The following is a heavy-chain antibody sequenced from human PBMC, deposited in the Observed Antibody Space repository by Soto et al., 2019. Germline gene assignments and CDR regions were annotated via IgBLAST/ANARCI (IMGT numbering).Heavy chain of an antibody. V-gene: IGHV4-59*08. J-gene: IGHJ5*02. Sequence: PSETLSLTCTVSGGSISSYYWSWIRQPPGKGLEWIGYIYYSGSTNCNPSLKSRVTISVDTSKNQFSLKLSSVTAADTAVYYCARHVAPYYDYIWGSYRSPYWFDPWGQGTLVTVSS. CDR3: ARHVAPYYDYIWGSYRSPYWFDP. CDR1: GGSISSYY. CDR2: IYYSGST. D-gene: IGHD3-16*02.